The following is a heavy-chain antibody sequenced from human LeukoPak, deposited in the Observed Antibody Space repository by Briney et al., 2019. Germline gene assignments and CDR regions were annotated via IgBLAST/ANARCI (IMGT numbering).Heavy chain of an antibody. CDR1: GFTFSSYW. CDR3: ARDEMLGREYYYDSSGYYDRYFDY. Sequence: PGGSLRLSCAASGFTFSSYWMSWVRQAPGKGLEWVANIKQDGSEKYYVDSVKGRFTISRDNAKNSLYLQMNSLRAEDTAVYYCARDEMLGREYYYDSSGYYDRYFDYWGQGTPVIVSS. D-gene: IGHD3-22*01. J-gene: IGHJ4*02. V-gene: IGHV3-7*01. CDR2: IKQDGSEK.